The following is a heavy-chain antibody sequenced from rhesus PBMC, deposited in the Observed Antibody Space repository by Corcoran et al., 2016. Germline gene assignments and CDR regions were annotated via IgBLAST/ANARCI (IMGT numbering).Heavy chain of an antibody. V-gene: IGHV4-106*01. CDR2: IYGSGGGT. CDR3: ASAGNWNYGGFDY. CDR1: GGSISDDYY. J-gene: IGHJ4*01. D-gene: IGHD1-26*01. Sequence: QVQLQESGPGLVKPSETLSLTCAVSGGSISDDYYWSWIRQPPGKGLEWIGYIYGSGGGTNYNPSLKNRVTISIDTSKNQFSLKLSSVTAADTAVYYCASAGNWNYGGFDYWGQGVLVTVSS.